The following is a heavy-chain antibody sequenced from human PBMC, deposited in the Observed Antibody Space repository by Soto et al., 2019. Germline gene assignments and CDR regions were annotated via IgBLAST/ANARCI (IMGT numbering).Heavy chain of an antibody. V-gene: IGHV3-9*01. D-gene: IGHD4-4*01. CDR3: AKDIDGFDSNYLFDY. CDR1: GFTFDDYA. CDR2: ISWNSGSI. Sequence: DVQLVESGGGLVQPGRSLRLSCAASGFTFDDYAMHWVRQAPGKGLEWVSGISWNSGSIGYADSVKGRFTISRDNAKNSLYLQMNSLRAEDTALYYCAKDIDGFDSNYLFDYWGQGTLVTVSS. J-gene: IGHJ4*02.